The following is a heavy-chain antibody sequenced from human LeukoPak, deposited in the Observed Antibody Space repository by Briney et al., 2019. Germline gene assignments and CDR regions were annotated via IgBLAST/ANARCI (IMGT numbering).Heavy chain of an antibody. CDR1: GGSISNNDYF. V-gene: IGHV4-39*01. Sequence: SETLSLTCTVSGGSISNNDYFWGWIRQPPGKGLEWIGNVDSNGRTHYNPSLMGRVTTYGDSSKNEFSLKLPSVTAADTAVYYCARLDASLAHLSGSFPDSWGQGVLVTVSS. CDR3: ARLDASLAHLSGSFPDS. J-gene: IGHJ4*02. D-gene: IGHD3-10*01. CDR2: VDSNGRT.